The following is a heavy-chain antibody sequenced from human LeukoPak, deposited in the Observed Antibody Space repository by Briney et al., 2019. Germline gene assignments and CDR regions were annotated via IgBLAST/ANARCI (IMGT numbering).Heavy chain of an antibody. D-gene: IGHD3-3*01. CDR1: GGSISSSSYS. CDR3: VRTRRYDFWSGYFFDP. V-gene: IGHV4-39*07. J-gene: IGHJ5*02. Sequence: SENLSLTCTVSGGSISSSSYSWGWIRQPPGKGLEWIGSMYYSGSTYYNPSLKSRVTISVDTSKKQFSLKLSSVTAADTAVYYCVRTRRYDFWSGYFFDPWGQGTLVTVSS. CDR2: MYYSGST.